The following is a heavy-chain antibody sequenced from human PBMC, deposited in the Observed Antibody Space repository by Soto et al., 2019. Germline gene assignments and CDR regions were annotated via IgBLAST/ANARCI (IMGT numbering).Heavy chain of an antibody. CDR2: ISGSGSYI. J-gene: IGHJ4*02. CDR1: GFTFSSYS. V-gene: IGHV3-21*01. Sequence: GGSLRLSCAASGFTFSSYSMNWVRQAPGKGLEWVSSISGSGSYISYADSVKGRFTISRDNAKNSLDLQMNSLRAEDTAVYYCGRDYYYDRSGYSPLDYWGQGTLVTVSS. CDR3: GRDYYYDRSGYSPLDY. D-gene: IGHD3-22*01.